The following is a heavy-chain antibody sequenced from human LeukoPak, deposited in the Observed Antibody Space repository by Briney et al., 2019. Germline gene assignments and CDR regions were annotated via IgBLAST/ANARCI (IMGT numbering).Heavy chain of an antibody. CDR3: ARDRFGSSSLDSSFDY. CDR1: GYTFTSYY. D-gene: IGHD6-13*01. V-gene: IGHV1-46*01. CDR2: INPSGGST. Sequence: GASVKVSCKASGYTFTSYYMHWVRQAPGQGLEWMGIINPSGGSTSYAQKFQGRVTITADKSTSTAYMELSSLRSEDTAVYYCARDRFGSSSLDSSFDYWGQGTLVTVSS. J-gene: IGHJ4*02.